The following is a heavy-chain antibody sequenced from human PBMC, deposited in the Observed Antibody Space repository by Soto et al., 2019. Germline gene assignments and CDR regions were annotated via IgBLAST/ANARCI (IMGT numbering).Heavy chain of an antibody. CDR3: TSEVPHYDFWSGHFDY. CDR2: ISGSGGST. D-gene: IGHD3-3*01. Sequence: GGSLRLSCAASGFTFSSYAMSWVRQAPGKGLEWVSAISGSGGSTYYADSVKGRFTISRDNSKNTLYPQMNSLRAEDTAVYYCTSEVPHYDFWSGHFDYWGQGTLVTVSS. V-gene: IGHV3-23*01. CDR1: GFTFSSYA. J-gene: IGHJ4*02.